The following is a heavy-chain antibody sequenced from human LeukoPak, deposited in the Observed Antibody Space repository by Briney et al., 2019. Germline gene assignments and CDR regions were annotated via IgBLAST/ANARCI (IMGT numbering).Heavy chain of an antibody. CDR3: ARENNGARYYFDS. V-gene: IGHV3-30-3*01. CDR2: ISYDGSNK. CDR1: GFTFSSYA. D-gene: IGHD2-8*01. Sequence: GRSLRLSCAASGFTFSSYAMHWVRQAPGKGLEWVAVISYDGSNKYYADPVKGRFTISRDNSKNTLYLQMNSLRVEDTAVYYCARENNGARYYFDSWGQGTLVTVSS. J-gene: IGHJ4*02.